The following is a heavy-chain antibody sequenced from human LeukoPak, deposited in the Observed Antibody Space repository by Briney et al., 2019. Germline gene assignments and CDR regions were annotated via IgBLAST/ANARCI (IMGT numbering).Heavy chain of an antibody. J-gene: IGHJ4*02. D-gene: IGHD3-10*01. Sequence: GGSLRLSCAASGYTLSSYWMHWVRQGPGKGLVRVSRINEDGSSTSYAESVRGRFTISRDNDKNTLYLQMNSLRAEDAAVYYCTRDTFGARDSWGQGTLVTVSS. V-gene: IGHV3-74*01. CDR3: TRDTFGARDS. CDR1: GYTLSSYW. CDR2: INEDGSST.